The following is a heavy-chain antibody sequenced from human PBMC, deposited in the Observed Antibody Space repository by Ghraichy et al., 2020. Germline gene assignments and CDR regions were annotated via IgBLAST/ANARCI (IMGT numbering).Heavy chain of an antibody. D-gene: IGHD3-22*01. Sequence: GALRLSCAASGFTFSSYWMHWVRQAPGKGLVWVSRINSDGSSTSYADSVKGRFTISRDNAKNTLYLQMNSLRAEDTAVYYCARGITMNSIGVYYWGQGTLVTVSS. CDR1: GFTFSSYW. V-gene: IGHV3-74*01. CDR3: ARGITMNSIGVYY. J-gene: IGHJ4*02. CDR2: INSDGSST.